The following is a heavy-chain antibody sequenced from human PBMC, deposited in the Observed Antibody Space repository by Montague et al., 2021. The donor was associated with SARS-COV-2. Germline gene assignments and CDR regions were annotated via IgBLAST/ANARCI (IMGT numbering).Heavy chain of an antibody. Sequence: SETLSLTCTVSGGSISNYFWSWIRQPPGKGLEWIGYIYYIGRTNYNPSLKSRVTISVDTSKNQFSLKLTSVTAADTAVYYCARQNSVTDHYDDFDFWGQGTMVTVSS. CDR2: IYYIGRT. J-gene: IGHJ3*01. CDR1: GGSISNYF. D-gene: IGHD5/OR15-5a*01. V-gene: IGHV4-59*08. CDR3: ARQNSVTDHYDDFDF.